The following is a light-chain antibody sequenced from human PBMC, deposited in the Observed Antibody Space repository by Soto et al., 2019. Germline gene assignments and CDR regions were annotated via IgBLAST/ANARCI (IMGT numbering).Light chain of an antibody. CDR3: CSYAGSSNAHVV. Sequence: QSALTQPASVSGSPGQSITISCTGTSSDVGSYNIVSWYQQHPGKDPKLMIYEGSKRPSGVSNRFSGSKSGNTASLTISGLQAEDESDYYCCSYAGSSNAHVVLGGATKLTVL. J-gene: IGLJ2*01. V-gene: IGLV2-23*01. CDR1: SSDVGSYNI. CDR2: EGS.